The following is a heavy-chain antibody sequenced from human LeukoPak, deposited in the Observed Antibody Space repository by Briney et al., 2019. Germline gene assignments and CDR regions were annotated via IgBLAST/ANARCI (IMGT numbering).Heavy chain of an antibody. CDR3: ARQGGGFWYFDL. J-gene: IGHJ2*01. Sequence: PSETLSLTCTVSGGSISSYYWSWIRQPPGKGRGWIGYIYYSRSTNYNPSLKSRVTISVDTSKNQFSLKLSSVTAADTAVYYCARQGGGFWYFDLWGRGTLVTVSS. D-gene: IGHD6-25*01. CDR1: GGSISSYY. V-gene: IGHV4-59*08. CDR2: IYYSRST.